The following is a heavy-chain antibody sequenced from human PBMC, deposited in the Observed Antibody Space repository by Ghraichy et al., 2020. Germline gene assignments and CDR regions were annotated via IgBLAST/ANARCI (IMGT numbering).Heavy chain of an antibody. V-gene: IGHV3-7*03. CDR2: IKQDGGEK. CDR3: ASRPPADKYYAVFDF. J-gene: IGHJ4*02. CDR1: GFTFSRHW. D-gene: IGHD2/OR15-2a*01. Sequence: GGSLRLSCAASGFTFSRHWMTWVRQAPGKGLEWVANIKQDGGEKNYVDSVKGRFTVSRDNAKNSLYLQMNSLRADDTAVYYCASRPPADKYYAVFDFWGQGTLVTVSS.